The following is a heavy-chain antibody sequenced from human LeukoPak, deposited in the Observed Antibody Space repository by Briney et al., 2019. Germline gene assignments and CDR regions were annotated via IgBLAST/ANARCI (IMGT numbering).Heavy chain of an antibody. V-gene: IGHV3-48*01. CDR2: ISSSSSTI. Sequence: GGSLRLSCAASGFTFSSYSMNWVRQTPGKGLEWVAYISSSSSTIYYADSVKGRFTISRDNAKNSLYLQMNSLRAEDTAVYYCARDFPYSSGLPTWDYWGQGTLVTVSS. CDR1: GFTFSSYS. CDR3: ARDFPYSSGLPTWDY. D-gene: IGHD6-19*01. J-gene: IGHJ4*02.